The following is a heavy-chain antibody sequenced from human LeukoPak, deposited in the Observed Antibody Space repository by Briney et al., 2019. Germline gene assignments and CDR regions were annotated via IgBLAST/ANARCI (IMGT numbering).Heavy chain of an antibody. J-gene: IGHJ6*03. CDR1: GFTFTSSA. CDR3: ARTYSSSWPHYYYYMDV. V-gene: IGHV1-58*02. D-gene: IGHD6-13*01. CDR2: IVVGSGNT. Sequence: SVKVSCKASGFTFTSSAMQWVRQARGQRLEWIGWIVVGSGNTNYAQKFQERVTITRDMSTSTAYMELSSLRSEDTAVYYCARTYSSSWPHYYYYMDVWGKGTTVTISS.